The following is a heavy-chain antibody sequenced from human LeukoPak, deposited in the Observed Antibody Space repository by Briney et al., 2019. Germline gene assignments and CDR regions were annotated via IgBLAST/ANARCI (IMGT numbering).Heavy chain of an antibody. Sequence: SETLSLTCTVSGDSISINYNWGWIRQPPGKGLEWIGSIFYSGATYYSPSLKSRVTISVDTSKNQFSLKLSSMAAADTAVYYCVRHRQWLLFPDYWGQGTLVTVSS. CDR3: VRHRQWLLFPDY. V-gene: IGHV4-39*01. CDR1: GDSISINYN. J-gene: IGHJ4*02. D-gene: IGHD6-19*01. CDR2: IFYSGAT.